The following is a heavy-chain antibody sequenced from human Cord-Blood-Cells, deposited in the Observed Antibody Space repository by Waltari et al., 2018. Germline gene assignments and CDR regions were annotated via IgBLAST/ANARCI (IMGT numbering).Heavy chain of an antibody. V-gene: IGHV3-30*04. D-gene: IGHD3-16*01. CDR2: ISYDGSNK. Sequence: QVQLVESGGGVVQPGRSLRLSCAASGFTLSRYSLPWVRQAPGKGLEWVAVISYDGSNKYYADSVKGRFTISRDNSQNTLYLQMNSLRAEDTAVYYCAREVTYYFDYWGQGTLVTVSS. J-gene: IGHJ4*02. CDR1: GFTLSRYS. CDR3: AREVTYYFDY.